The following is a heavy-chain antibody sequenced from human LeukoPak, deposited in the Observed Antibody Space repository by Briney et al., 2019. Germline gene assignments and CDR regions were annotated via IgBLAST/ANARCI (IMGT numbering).Heavy chain of an antibody. CDR2: ISSSSSTI. CDR1: GFTVSGNY. V-gene: IGHV3-48*04. D-gene: IGHD2-15*01. CDR3: ARGGSGRPDY. Sequence: GGSLTLSCAVSGFTVSGNYMTWVRQAPGKGLEWVSYISSSSSTIYYADSVKGRFTISRDNAKNSLYLQMNSLRVEDTAVYYCARGGSGRPDYWGQGTLVTVS. J-gene: IGHJ4*02.